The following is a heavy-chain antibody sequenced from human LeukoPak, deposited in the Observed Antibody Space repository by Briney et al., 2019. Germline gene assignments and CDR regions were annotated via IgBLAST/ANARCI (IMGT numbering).Heavy chain of an antibody. CDR3: AKDDRRAKEYDFLTGYYKRPYFFDY. J-gene: IGHJ4*02. CDR2: ISSSSSTI. CDR1: GFTFSSYS. D-gene: IGHD3-9*01. V-gene: IGHV3-48*01. Sequence: PGGSLRLSCAASGFTFSSYSMNWVRQAPGKGLEWVSYISSSSSTIYYADSVKGRFTISRDNAKNSLYLQMNSLRAEDTAVYYCAKDDRRAKEYDFLTGYYKRPYFFDYWGQGTLVTVSS.